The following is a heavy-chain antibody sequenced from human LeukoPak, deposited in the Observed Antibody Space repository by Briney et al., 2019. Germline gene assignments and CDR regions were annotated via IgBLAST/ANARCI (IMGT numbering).Heavy chain of an antibody. CDR1: GYTFTSNY. Sequence: ASLKVSCKASGYTFTSNYIHWVRQAPGQGLEWMGMIYPRDGSTSYAQKFQGRVTVTRDTSTSTVHMELSGLRSEDTAVYYCARDLEGFDYWGQGTLVTVSS. CDR3: ARDLEGFDY. CDR2: IYPRDGST. V-gene: IGHV1-46*01. J-gene: IGHJ4*02.